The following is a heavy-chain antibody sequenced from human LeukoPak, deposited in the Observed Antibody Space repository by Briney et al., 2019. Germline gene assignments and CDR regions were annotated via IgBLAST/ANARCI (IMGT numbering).Heavy chain of an antibody. V-gene: IGHV4-61*02. J-gene: IGHJ5*02. CDR2: IYTSGST. CDR3: ARVATVAGTTQFDP. Sequence: SETLSLTCTVSGGSISSGSYYWSWIRQPAGKGLEWIGRIYTSGSTNYNPSLKSRVTISVDTSKNQFSLKLNSVAAADTAVYYCARVATVAGTTQFDPWGQGTLVTVSS. D-gene: IGHD6-19*01. CDR1: GGSISSGSYY.